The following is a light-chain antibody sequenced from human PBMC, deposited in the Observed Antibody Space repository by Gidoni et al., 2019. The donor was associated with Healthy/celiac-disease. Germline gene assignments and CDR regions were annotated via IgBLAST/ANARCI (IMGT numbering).Light chain of an antibody. Sequence: DIVMSKSLDSPAVSLGERATVNCKPSQSVLYSSNNKNYLAWYQQKPGRPPKLLIYWAAARESGVPDRFSGSGSGTDFTITSSSLQAEDVAVYYCQQYYSTPRTFGQETKVEIK. J-gene: IGKJ1*01. CDR1: QSVLYSSNNKNY. CDR3: QQYYSTPRT. CDR2: WAA. V-gene: IGKV4-1*01.